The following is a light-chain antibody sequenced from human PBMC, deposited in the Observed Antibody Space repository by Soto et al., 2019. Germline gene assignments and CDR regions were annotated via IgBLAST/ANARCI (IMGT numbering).Light chain of an antibody. Sequence: QSVLTQPPSASGSPGQSVAISCTGTSSDVGAYNYVSWYQQHPGKAPKLIIYEVTKRPSGVPDRFSGSKSGNTASLTVSGLQAEDEADYYCSSYADGGVFGGGTQLTVL. CDR1: SSDVGAYNY. CDR2: EVT. V-gene: IGLV2-8*01. CDR3: SSYADGGV. J-gene: IGLJ3*02.